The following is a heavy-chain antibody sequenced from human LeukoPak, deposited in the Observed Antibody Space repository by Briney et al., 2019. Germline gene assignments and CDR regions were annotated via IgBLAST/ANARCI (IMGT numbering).Heavy chain of an antibody. CDR3: TSQAGYSSSWET. CDR1: GFSFSGSA. CDR2: TRSKANNYAT. D-gene: IGHD6-13*01. Sequence: GGSLRLSCAASGFSFSGSAMHWVRQRPGKGLEWIGRTRSKANNYATGYGPSVYGRFTISRDDSKNTRYLEMNSLKTEDTAVYYCTSQAGYSSSWETWGQGTLVTVSS. J-gene: IGHJ5*02. V-gene: IGHV3-73*01.